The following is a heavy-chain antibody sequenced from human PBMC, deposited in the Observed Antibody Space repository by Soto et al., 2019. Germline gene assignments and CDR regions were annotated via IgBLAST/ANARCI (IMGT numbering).Heavy chain of an antibody. J-gene: IGHJ6*02. V-gene: IGHV4-34*01. CDR2: ITHSGST. CDR3: ARGPVGGGNSPPYYYYGMDV. Sequence: SETLSLTCAVYGGSFNGYYWSWIRQPPGKGLEWIGEITHSGSTNYNPSLKSRVTISVDTSKNQFSLKLSSVTAADTAVYYCARGPVGGGNSPPYYYYGMDVWGQGTTVTV. D-gene: IGHD2-21*02. CDR1: GGSFNGYY.